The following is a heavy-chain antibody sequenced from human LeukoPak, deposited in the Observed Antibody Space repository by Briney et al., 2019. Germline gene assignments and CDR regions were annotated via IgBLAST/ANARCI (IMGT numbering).Heavy chain of an antibody. CDR3: ARVDYDTLTGYYIYAFDI. J-gene: IGHJ3*02. Sequence: GGSLRLSCAASGFTFSSYSMNWVRQAPGKGLEWVSSISGSSSYIYYADSVKGRFTISRDNAKNSLYLQMNRLRAEDTAVYYCARVDYDTLTGYYIYAFDIWGQGTMVTVSS. CDR2: ISGSSSYI. CDR1: GFTFSSYS. V-gene: IGHV3-21*01. D-gene: IGHD3-9*01.